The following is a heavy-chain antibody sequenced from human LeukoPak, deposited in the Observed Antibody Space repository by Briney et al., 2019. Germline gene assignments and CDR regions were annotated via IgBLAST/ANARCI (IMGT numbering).Heavy chain of an antibody. CDR1: GFTFSSYA. D-gene: IGHD6-19*01. J-gene: IGHJ5*02. CDR3: AKDPRYSSGWPGHNWFDP. Sequence: PGGSLRLSCAASGFTFSSYAMSWVRQAPGKGLEWVSAISGSGGSTYYADSVKGRFTISRDNSKNTLYPQMNSLRAEDTAVYYCAKDPRYSSGWPGHNWFDPWGQGTLVTVSS. V-gene: IGHV3-23*01. CDR2: ISGSGGST.